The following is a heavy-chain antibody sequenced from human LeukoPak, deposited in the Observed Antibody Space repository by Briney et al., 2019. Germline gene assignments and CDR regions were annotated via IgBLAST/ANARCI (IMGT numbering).Heavy chain of an antibody. D-gene: IGHD3-10*01. CDR2: ITSDGSFT. CDR3: AKDRVTMVRGVPNWFDP. CDR1: GFTFSGSW. J-gene: IGHJ5*02. V-gene: IGHV3-74*01. Sequence: GGSLRLSCAASGFTFSGSWLHWVRQGPGKGLVWVSRITSDGSFTSYADSVKGRFTISRDNAKNTLYLQMNSLRAEDTAVYYCAKDRVTMVRGVPNWFDPWGQGTLVTVSS.